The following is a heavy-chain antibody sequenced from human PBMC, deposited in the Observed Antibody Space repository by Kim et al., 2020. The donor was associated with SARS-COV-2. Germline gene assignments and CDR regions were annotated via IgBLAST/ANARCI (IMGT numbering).Heavy chain of an antibody. CDR1: GYTFTSYG. Sequence: ASVKVSCKASGYTFTSYGISWVRQAPGQGLEWMGWISAYNGNTNYAQKLQGRVTMTTDTSTSTAYMELRSLRSDDTAVYYCARDWDSSSGWEIYYFDYWGQGTLVTVSS. V-gene: IGHV1-18*01. J-gene: IGHJ4*02. CDR3: ARDWDSSSGWEIYYFDY. D-gene: IGHD6-19*01. CDR2: ISAYNGNT.